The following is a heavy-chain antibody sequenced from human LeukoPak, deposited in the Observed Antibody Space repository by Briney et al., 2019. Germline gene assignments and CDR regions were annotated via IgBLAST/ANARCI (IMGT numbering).Heavy chain of an antibody. CDR2: INHSGST. CDR3: ARGGRIVVVPAAMDY. V-gene: IGHV4-34*01. Sequence: SETLSLTCAVYGGSFSGYYWSWLRQPPGKGVEGIGEINHSGSTNYNPSLKSRGTISVDTSKNQFSLKLSSVTAADTAVYYCARGGRIVVVPAAMDYWGQGTLVTVSS. CDR1: GGSFSGYY. D-gene: IGHD2-2*01. J-gene: IGHJ4*02.